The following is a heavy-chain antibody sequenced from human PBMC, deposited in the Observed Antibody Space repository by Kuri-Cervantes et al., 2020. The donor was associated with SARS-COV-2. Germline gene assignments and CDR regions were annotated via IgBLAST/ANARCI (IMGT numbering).Heavy chain of an antibody. J-gene: IGHJ3*02. CDR2: ISGSGGST. CDR3: AKCSGPTMIVVVMSAFDI. Sequence: GGSLRLSCAASGFTFSSYAMSWVRQAPGKGLEWVSAISGSGGSTYYADSVKGRFTIPRDNSKNTLYLQMNSLRAEDTAVYYCAKCSGPTMIVVVMSAFDIWGQGTMVTVSS. D-gene: IGHD3-22*01. CDR1: GFTFSSYA. V-gene: IGHV3-23*01.